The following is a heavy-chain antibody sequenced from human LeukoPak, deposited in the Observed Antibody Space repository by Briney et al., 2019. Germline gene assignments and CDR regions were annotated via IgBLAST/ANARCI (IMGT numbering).Heavy chain of an antibody. CDR1: GFTFSSYS. D-gene: IGHD6-13*01. CDR2: ISSSSSTI. V-gene: IGHV3-48*01. Sequence: PGGSLRLSCAASGFTFSSYSMNWVRQAPGKGLEWVSYISSSSSTIYYADSVKGRFTISRDNSKNTLYLQMNSLGAEDTAVYYCAKVYPGLAAPSFDYWGQGTLVTVSS. CDR3: AKVYPGLAAPSFDY. J-gene: IGHJ4*02.